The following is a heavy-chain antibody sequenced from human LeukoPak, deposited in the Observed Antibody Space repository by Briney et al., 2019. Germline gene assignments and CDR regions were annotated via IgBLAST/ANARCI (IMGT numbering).Heavy chain of an antibody. V-gene: IGHV3-7*01. Sequence: GGSLRLSCAASGFTFSNYRMSWVRQAPGEGLEWVANIFQNGLEKFYVDSVKGRFTISRDDAKNSLYLQMNSLRAEDTAVYYCAAWEGSSWFDYWGQGTLVTVSS. D-gene: IGHD6-13*01. J-gene: IGHJ4*02. CDR2: IFQNGLEK. CDR3: AAWEGSSWFDY. CDR1: GFTFSNYR.